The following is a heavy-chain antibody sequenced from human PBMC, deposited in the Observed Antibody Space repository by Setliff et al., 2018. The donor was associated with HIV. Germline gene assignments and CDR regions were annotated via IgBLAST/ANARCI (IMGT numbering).Heavy chain of an antibody. CDR1: GFTFDDYA. Sequence: QPGGSLRLSCAASGFTFDDYAMHWVRQAPGKGLEWVSGISWNSGSIGYADSVKGRFTISRDNARNSVFLQMDSLRVEDTAIYYCARGHYSSSSGWGQGTLVTVSS. V-gene: IGHV3-9*01. J-gene: IGHJ4*02. CDR3: ARGHYSSSSG. CDR2: ISWNSGSI. D-gene: IGHD6-6*01.